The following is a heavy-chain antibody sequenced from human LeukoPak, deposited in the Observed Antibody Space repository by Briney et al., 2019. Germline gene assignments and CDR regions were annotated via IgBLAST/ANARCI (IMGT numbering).Heavy chain of an antibody. CDR3: ARVGRGSGWNFDY. Sequence: PGGSLRLSCAASGFTFSAYAMSWVRQGPGKGLEWIGSIYYSGSTYHNPSLKSRVTISVDTSKNQFSLKLSSVTAADTAVYYCARVGRGSGWNFDYWGQGTLVTVSS. CDR1: GFTFSAYA. V-gene: IGHV4-38-2*01. CDR2: IYYSGST. J-gene: IGHJ4*02. D-gene: IGHD6-19*01.